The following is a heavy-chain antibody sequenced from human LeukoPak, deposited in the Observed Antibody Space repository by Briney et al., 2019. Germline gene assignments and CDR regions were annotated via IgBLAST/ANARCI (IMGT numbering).Heavy chain of an antibody. CDR2: ISWNSGSI. D-gene: IGHD1-26*01. CDR1: GFTFYDYA. V-gene: IGHV3-9*01. Sequence: GVSLRLSCAGSGFTFYDYAMHWVRQPPGKGLEWVSGISWNSGSIDYAVSVKGRFTISRDKAKNSLFLQMNSLRPDDTAFYYCAKGTGRYWTFFDSWGQGTLVTVSS. CDR3: AKGTGRYWTFFDS. J-gene: IGHJ4*02.